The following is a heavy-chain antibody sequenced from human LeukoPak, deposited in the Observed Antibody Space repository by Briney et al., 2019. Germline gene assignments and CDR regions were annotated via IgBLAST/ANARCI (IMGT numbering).Heavy chain of an antibody. J-gene: IGHJ4*02. CDR1: GVTFSSYA. CDR2: ISSDAAGT. CDR3: ATRAAPRVFDH. Sequence: GGSLRLSCAASGVTFSSYAMAWVRQAPGKGLEWISSISSDAAGTRYADSVEGRFTISRDNSKNTVPLQMNSLRGEDTAVYYCATRAAPRVFDHWGQGVLVTVSS. V-gene: IGHV3-23*01.